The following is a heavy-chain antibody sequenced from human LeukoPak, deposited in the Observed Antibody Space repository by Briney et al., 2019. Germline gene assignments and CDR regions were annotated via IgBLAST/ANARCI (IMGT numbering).Heavy chain of an antibody. CDR2: INHSGGT. J-gene: IGHJ4*02. CDR1: GGSFSGYY. Sequence: SETLSLTCAVYGGSFSGYYWSWIRQPPGKGLEWIGEINHSGGTNYNPSLKSRVTISVDTSKNQFSLKLSSVTAADTAVYYCASGTGESGGYWGQGTLVTVSS. CDR3: ASGTGESGGY. V-gene: IGHV4-34*01. D-gene: IGHD3-10*01.